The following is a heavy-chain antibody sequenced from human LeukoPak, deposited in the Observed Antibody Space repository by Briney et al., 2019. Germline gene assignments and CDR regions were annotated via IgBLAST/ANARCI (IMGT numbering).Heavy chain of an antibody. D-gene: IGHD5-24*01. J-gene: IGHJ3*02. CDR3: ARRLQETLAWLKALSAFDI. CDR1: GYTFTSYG. Sequence: ASVKVSCKASGYTFTSYGISWVRQAPGQGLEWMGWISAYNGNTNYAQKLQGRVTMSTDTSTSTGYMELRSLRSDDKAVDYCARRLQETLAWLKALSAFDIWGQGPMVTVSS. V-gene: IGHV1-18*01. CDR2: ISAYNGNT.